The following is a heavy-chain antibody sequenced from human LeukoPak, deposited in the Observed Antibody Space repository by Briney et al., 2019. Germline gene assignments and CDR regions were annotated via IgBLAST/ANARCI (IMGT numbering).Heavy chain of an antibody. Sequence: PSETLFLTCTVSGASISSYYWSWIRQPPGKGLEWIGYIYYSGSTNYNPSLKSRVTISVDTSKNQFSLKLSSVTAADTAVYYCARHGIAARHYYYYGMDVWGQGTTVTVSS. CDR2: IYYSGST. CDR3: ARHGIAARHYYYYGMDV. CDR1: GASISSYY. D-gene: IGHD6-6*01. V-gene: IGHV4-59*08. J-gene: IGHJ6*02.